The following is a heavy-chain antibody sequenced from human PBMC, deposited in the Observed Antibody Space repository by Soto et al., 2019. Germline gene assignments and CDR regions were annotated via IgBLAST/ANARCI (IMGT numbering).Heavy chain of an antibody. D-gene: IGHD1-7*01. Sequence: GGSLRLSCAASGYSFSIYAMHLVRLSPGKGLEWVAVISFDGANKYYADSVKGRFTISRATSKKTLYLEMNSLRLEETALYYSARDPDGSGLLRNYYLDHWRQGDVITVSS. V-gene: IGHV3-30-3*01. CDR3: ARDPDGSGLLRNYYLDH. J-gene: IGHJ4*02. CDR1: GYSFSIYA. CDR2: ISFDGANK.